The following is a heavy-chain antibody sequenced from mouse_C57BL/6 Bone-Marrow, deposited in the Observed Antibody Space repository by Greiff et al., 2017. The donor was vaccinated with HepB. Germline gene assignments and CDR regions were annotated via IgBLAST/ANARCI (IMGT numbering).Heavy chain of an antibody. CDR3: ASAGYYDGSPHWYFDV. V-gene: IGHV1-74*01. CDR2: IHPSDSDT. Sequence: VQLQQSGAELVKPGASVKVSCTASGYTFTSYWMHWVKQRPGQGLEWIGRIHPSDSDTNYNQKFKGKATLTVDKSSSTAYMQLSSLTSEDAAVYYWASAGYYDGSPHWYFDVWGTGTTVTVSS. CDR1: GYTFTSYW. J-gene: IGHJ1*03. D-gene: IGHD1-1*01.